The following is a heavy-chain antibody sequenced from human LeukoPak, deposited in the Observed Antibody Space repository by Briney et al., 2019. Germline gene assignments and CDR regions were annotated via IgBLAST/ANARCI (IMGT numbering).Heavy chain of an antibody. CDR1: GFPFISYG. V-gene: IGHV3-30*18. J-gene: IGHJ4*02. CDR2: ISYDGSNK. CDR3: AKSDGVDYDSSGYPDY. Sequence: GGSLRLSCAASGFPFISYGMHWVRQAPGKGLEWVAVISYDGSNKYYADSVKGRFTISRDNSKNTLYLQMNSLRAEDTAVYYCAKSDGVDYDSSGYPDYWGQGTLVTVSS. D-gene: IGHD3-22*01.